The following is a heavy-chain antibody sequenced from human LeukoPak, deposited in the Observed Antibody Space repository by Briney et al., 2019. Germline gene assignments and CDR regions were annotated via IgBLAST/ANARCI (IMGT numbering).Heavy chain of an antibody. Sequence: PGVSLTLSCEGSGFSVGSKYMNWVRQAPGKGLEWVSILYSGGGTYYADSVKGRFTVSRDSSKNTLYLHMNSLRVEDTAVYYCARVGDHYHWYLDVWGRGTLVTVSS. CDR1: GFSVGSKY. D-gene: IGHD3-10*01. J-gene: IGHJ2*01. CDR2: LYSGGGT. V-gene: IGHV3-53*01. CDR3: ARVGDHYHWYLDV.